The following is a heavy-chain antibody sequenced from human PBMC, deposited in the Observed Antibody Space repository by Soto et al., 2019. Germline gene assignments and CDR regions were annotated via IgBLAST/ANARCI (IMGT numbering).Heavy chain of an antibody. Sequence: SETLCLTCAVSCGSIGSSNWWSWVRQPPGKGLEWIGEIYQSGSTNYNPSLKSRVTISVDKSKNQCSLKLSSVTAADTAVYYCARCSGTSNYDFWSGYYDWGQGTLVTVSS. V-gene: IGHV4-4*02. CDR2: IYQSGST. J-gene: IGHJ4*02. D-gene: IGHD3-3*01. CDR3: ARCSGTSNYDFWSGYYD. CDR1: CGSIGSSNW.